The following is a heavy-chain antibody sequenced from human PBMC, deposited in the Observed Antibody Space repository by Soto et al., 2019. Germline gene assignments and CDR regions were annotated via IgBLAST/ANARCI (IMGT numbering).Heavy chain of an antibody. V-gene: IGHV4-30-2*01. D-gene: IGHD6-13*01. CDR1: GGSISGTTYS. CDR3: ARGQGAAAGHSNFDY. CDR2: IYDSGNT. J-gene: IGHJ4*02. Sequence: PSETLSLTCAVSGGSISGTTYSWSWIRQPPGKGLEWIGYIYDSGNTYYNTSLKSQFSISVDRSKNQFSLKLSSVTAADTAVYYFARGQGAAAGHSNFDYWGQGALVTVSS.